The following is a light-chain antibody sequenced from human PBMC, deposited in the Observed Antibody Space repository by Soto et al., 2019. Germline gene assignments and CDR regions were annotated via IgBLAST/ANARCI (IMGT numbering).Light chain of an antibody. CDR3: QQYNSPWP. V-gene: IGKV1-5*03. J-gene: IGKJ1*01. CDR1: QNIRTW. CDR2: QAS. Sequence: DIQMTQSPSTLSAFVGDRVTITCRASQNIRTWLAWYQQKPGKAPKLLISQASHLESGVPSRFSGGGSVTEFTLTIISLQPDDFATEYGQQYNSPWPFGQGTKVEI.